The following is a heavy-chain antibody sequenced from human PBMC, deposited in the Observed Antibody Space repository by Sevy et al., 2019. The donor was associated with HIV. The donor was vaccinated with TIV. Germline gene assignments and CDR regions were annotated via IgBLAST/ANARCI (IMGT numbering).Heavy chain of an antibody. Sequence: GESLKISCVASGFTFISYTMTWVRQAPGKGLEWVSAISGSGGSTYYADSVKGRFTISRDNSKNTVDLQMNSLRADDTAVYYCAKEEYSGYDFGYWGQGTLVTVSS. D-gene: IGHD5-12*01. CDR1: GFTFISYT. J-gene: IGHJ4*02. CDR3: AKEEYSGYDFGY. V-gene: IGHV3-23*01. CDR2: ISGSGGST.